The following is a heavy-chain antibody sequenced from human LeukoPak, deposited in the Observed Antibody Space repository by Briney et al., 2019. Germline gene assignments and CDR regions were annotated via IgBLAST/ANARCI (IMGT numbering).Heavy chain of an antibody. D-gene: IGHD3-22*01. CDR3: ARLSYYYDSSGYYGDFDY. Sequence: GESLQISCKGSGYSVTSYWIGWVRQLPGKGLEWMGIIYPGDSDTRYSPSFQGQVTISADKSISTAYLQWSSLKASDTAMYYCARLSYYYDSSGYYGDFDYWGQGTLVTVSS. V-gene: IGHV5-51*01. J-gene: IGHJ4*02. CDR1: GYSVTSYW. CDR2: IYPGDSDT.